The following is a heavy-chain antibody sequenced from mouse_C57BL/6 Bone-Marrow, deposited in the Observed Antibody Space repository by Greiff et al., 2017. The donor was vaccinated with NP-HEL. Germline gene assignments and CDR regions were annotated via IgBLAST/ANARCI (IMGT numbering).Heavy chain of an antibody. V-gene: IGHV1-15*01. CDR3: TKLGEVYFDV. Sequence: QVQLQQSGAELVRPGASVTLSCKASGYTFTDYEMHWVKQTPVHGLEWIGAIDPETGGTAYNQKFKGKAILTADKSSSTAYMELRSLTSEDSAVYYCTKLGEVYFDVWGTGTTVTVSS. D-gene: IGHD4-1*01. J-gene: IGHJ1*03. CDR1: GYTFTDYE. CDR2: IDPETGGT.